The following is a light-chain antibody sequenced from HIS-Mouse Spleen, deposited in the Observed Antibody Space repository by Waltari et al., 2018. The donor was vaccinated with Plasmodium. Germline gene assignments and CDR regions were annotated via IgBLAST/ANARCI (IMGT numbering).Light chain of an antibody. CDR2: SNH. J-gene: IGLJ2*01. V-gene: IGLV1-44*01. CDR3: AAWDDSLNGVV. CDR1: LSSLGRNT. Sequence: QSMLTQPPSPSGTHVQGVPISCSGSLSSLGRNTLIGYPQLPGTAPKLLIYSNHQRPSGVPDRFSGSKSGTSASLAISGLQSEDEADYYCAAWDDSLNGVVFAGGTKLTVL.